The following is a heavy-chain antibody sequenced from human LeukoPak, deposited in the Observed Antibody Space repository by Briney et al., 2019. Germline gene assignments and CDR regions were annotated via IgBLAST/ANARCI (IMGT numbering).Heavy chain of an antibody. V-gene: IGHV1-2*02. J-gene: IGHJ4*02. Sequence: GASVKVSCKASGYTFTGYYMHWVRQAPGQGLEWMGWINPNSGGTNYAQKFQGRVTMTRGTSISTAYMELSRLRSDDTAVYYCARDDNYGSGSYYYWGQGTLVTVSS. CDR3: ARDDNYGSGSYYY. D-gene: IGHD3-10*01. CDR1: GYTFTGYY. CDR2: INPNSGGT.